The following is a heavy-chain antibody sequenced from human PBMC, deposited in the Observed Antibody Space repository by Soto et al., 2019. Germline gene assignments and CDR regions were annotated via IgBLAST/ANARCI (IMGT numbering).Heavy chain of an antibody. V-gene: IGHV4-31*03. D-gene: IGHD2-15*01. J-gene: IGHJ3*02. Sequence: QVQLQESGPGLVKPSQTLSLTCTVSGGSISSGGYYWSWIRQHPGKGLEWIGYIYYSGSTYYNPSLKSRVTISGDTSKNQFSLKLSSVTAADTAVYYCARADLGYCSGGSRYVRPFDIWGQGTMVTVSS. CDR1: GGSISSGGYY. CDR3: ARADLGYCSGGSRYVRPFDI. CDR2: IYYSGST.